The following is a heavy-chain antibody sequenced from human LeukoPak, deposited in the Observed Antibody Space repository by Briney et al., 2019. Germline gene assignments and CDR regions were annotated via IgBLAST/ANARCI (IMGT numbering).Heavy chain of an antibody. D-gene: IGHD6-13*01. Sequence: PLETLSLTCTVSGVSISSYYWSWIRQPPGKGLEWIGSIYYSGSTYYNPSLKSRVTISVDTSKNQFSLKLSSVTAADTAVYYCARDQEGYSSSESRFDPWGQGTLVTVSS. J-gene: IGHJ5*02. CDR3: ARDQEGYSSSESRFDP. V-gene: IGHV4-59*12. CDR1: GVSISSYY. CDR2: IYYSGST.